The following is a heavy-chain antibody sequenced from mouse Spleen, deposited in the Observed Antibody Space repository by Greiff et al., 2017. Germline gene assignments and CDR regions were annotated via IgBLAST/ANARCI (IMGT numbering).Heavy chain of an antibody. D-gene: IGHD4-1*01. CDR1: GFTFSSFG. Sequence: EVMLVESGGGLVQPGGSRKLSCAASGFTFSSFGMHWVRQAPEKGLEWVAYISSGSSTIYYADTVKGRFTISRDNPKNTLFLQMTSLRSEDTAMYYCARNDGGTGFDYWGQGTTLTVSS. J-gene: IGHJ2*01. V-gene: IGHV5-17*02. CDR2: ISSGSSTI. CDR3: ARNDGGTGFDY.